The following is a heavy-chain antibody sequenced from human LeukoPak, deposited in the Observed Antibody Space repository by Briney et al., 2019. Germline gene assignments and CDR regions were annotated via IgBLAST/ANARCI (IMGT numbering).Heavy chain of an antibody. J-gene: IGHJ5*02. Sequence: SETLSLTCTVSGGSISSGSYYWSWIRQPAGKGLEWIGRIYTSGSTSYNPSLKSRVTISVDTSKNQFSLKLSSVTAADTAVYYCAREPEKGSLYYYDSSGYYNWFDPWGQGTLVTVSS. CDR1: GGSISSGSYY. CDR3: AREPEKGSLYYYDSSGYYNWFDP. D-gene: IGHD3-22*01. CDR2: IYTSGST. V-gene: IGHV4-61*02.